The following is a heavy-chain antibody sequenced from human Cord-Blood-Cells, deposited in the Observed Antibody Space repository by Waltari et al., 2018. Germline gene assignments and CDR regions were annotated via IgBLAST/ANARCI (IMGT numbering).Heavy chain of an antibody. V-gene: IGHV4-34*01. J-gene: IGHJ4*02. Sequence: QVQLQQWGAGLLKPSETLSLTCAVYGGSFSGYYWRWLRQPPGKGLEWIGEINHSGSTNYNPSLKSRVTISVDTSKNQFSLKLSSVTAADTAVYYCARGPLGRGSIPNYFDYWGQGTLVTVSS. CDR2: INHSGST. CDR3: ARGPLGRGSIPNYFDY. D-gene: IGHD7-27*01. CDR1: GGSFSGYY.